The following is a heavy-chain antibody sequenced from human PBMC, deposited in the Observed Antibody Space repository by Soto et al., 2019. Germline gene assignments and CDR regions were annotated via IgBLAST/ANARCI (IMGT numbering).Heavy chain of an antibody. D-gene: IGHD3-10*01. CDR2: ISGSGGST. J-gene: IGHJ5*02. Sequence: WWSLRLSCSASVFTFSSYAMSWFRQAPGKGLEWVSAISGSGGSTYYADSVKGRFTISRDNSKNTLYLQMNSLRAEDTAVYYCAKDLWFGSPRGQGTLVTVSS. CDR3: AKDLWFGSP. V-gene: IGHV3-23*01. CDR1: VFTFSSYA.